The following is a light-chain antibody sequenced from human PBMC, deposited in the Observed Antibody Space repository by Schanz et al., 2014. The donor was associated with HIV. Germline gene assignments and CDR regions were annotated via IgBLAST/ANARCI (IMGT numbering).Light chain of an antibody. V-gene: IGKV3-15*01. CDR3: LQTRSLPVT. Sequence: EIVLTQSPATLSVSPGESATLSCRASQSVDSDLAWYQQKPGQAPRLLIYTASTRAIGTPARFSGSGSGTEFTLTISSLQPEDFATYFCLQTRSLPVTFGQGTRLESK. CDR1: QSVDSD. CDR2: TAS. J-gene: IGKJ5*01.